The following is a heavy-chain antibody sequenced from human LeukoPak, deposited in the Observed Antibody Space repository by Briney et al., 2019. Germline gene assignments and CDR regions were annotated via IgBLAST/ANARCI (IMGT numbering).Heavy chain of an antibody. Sequence: GSSVKVSCKASGGTFSSYAISWARQAPGQGLEWMGWISAYNGNTNYAQKLQGRVTMTTDTSTSTAYMELRSLRSDDTAVYYCAREYDSSVDAFDIWGQGTMVTVSS. V-gene: IGHV1-18*01. CDR3: AREYDSSVDAFDI. J-gene: IGHJ3*02. CDR1: GGTFSSYA. CDR2: ISAYNGNT. D-gene: IGHD3-22*01.